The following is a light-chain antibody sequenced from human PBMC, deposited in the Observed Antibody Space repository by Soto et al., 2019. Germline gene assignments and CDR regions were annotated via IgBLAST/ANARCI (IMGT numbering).Light chain of an antibody. J-gene: IGKJ2*01. V-gene: IGKV1-39*01. CDR2: AAS. CDR3: MQVTHGPYT. Sequence: DIQMTQSPSSLSASVGDRVTITCRASQSISSYLNWYQQKPGKAPKLLIYAASSLQSGVPSRFSGSGSGTDFTLTIISVEAEDVGVYYCMQVTHGPYTFGQGTTLEIK. CDR1: QSISSY.